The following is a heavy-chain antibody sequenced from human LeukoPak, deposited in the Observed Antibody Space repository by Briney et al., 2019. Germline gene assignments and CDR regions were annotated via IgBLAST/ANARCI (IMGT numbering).Heavy chain of an antibody. CDR1: GFTFSTYW. D-gene: IGHD6-13*01. J-gene: IGHJ4*02. V-gene: IGHV3-74*01. Sequence: PGGSLRLSCAASGFTFSTYWMHWVRQAPGKGLVWVSRSNGDGSGKFFAVSVKGRFTVSRDNAKNTLFLQMNSLRADDTAVYYCVREVYSTTWYSLDFWGQGTLVTVSS. CDR2: SNGDGSGK. CDR3: VREVYSTTWYSLDF.